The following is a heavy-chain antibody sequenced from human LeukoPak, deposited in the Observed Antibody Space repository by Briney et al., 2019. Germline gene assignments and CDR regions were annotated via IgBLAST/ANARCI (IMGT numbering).Heavy chain of an antibody. CDR1: GGSISSYY. V-gene: IGHV4-30-4*08. CDR3: ARDLSYDFWSGSPRYFDL. CDR2: IYYSGST. D-gene: IGHD3-3*01. J-gene: IGHJ2*01. Sequence: KPSETLSLTCTVSGGSISSYYWSWIRQPPGKGLEWIGYIYYSGSTYYNPSLKSRVTISVDTSKNQFSLKLSSVTAADTAVYYCARDLSYDFWSGSPRYFDLWGRGTLVTVSS.